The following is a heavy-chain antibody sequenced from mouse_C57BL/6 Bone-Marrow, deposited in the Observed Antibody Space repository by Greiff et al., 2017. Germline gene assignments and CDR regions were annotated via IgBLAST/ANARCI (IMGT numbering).Heavy chain of an antibody. J-gene: IGHJ3*01. V-gene: IGHV3-6*01. CDR2: ISYDGSN. CDR1: GYSITSGYY. D-gene: IGHD2-2*01. Sequence: VQLKQSGPGLVKPSQSLSLTCSVTGYSITSGYYWNWIRQFPGNKLEWMGYISYDGSNNYNPSLKNRISFTRDTSKNQFFLKLNSVTTEDTATYYCARKGAYGYDGFAYWGQGTLVTVSA. CDR3: ARKGAYGYDGFAY.